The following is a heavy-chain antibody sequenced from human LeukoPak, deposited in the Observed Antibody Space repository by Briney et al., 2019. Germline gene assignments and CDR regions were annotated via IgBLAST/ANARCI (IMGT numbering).Heavy chain of an antibody. V-gene: IGHV3-7*01. D-gene: IGHD4-23*01. CDR1: GFSFSSYW. Sequence: GGALRLSCAASGFSFSSYWMNWVRQAPGKGLEWVANIKQDGSEKNYVDSVKGRFTISRDNAKNSLFLQMNSLRAEDTAVYYCARGVLGYGRNDAFDIWGQGTMVTVSS. CDR2: IKQDGSEK. CDR3: ARGVLGYGRNDAFDI. J-gene: IGHJ3*02.